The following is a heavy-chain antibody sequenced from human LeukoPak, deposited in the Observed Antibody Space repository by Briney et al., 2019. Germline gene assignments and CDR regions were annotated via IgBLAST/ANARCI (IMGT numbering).Heavy chain of an antibody. CDR2: IFYSGNT. D-gene: IGHD6-25*01. J-gene: IGHJ6*03. Sequence: PSETLSLTCTVSGGSISSGNYYWSWIRQHPGKGLEWIGYIFYSGNTYYNPSLKSRVTISVDTSKNQFSLKLTSVTAADTAVYYCARVQRPSLYYYMDVWGKGTAVTVSS. V-gene: IGHV4-31*03. CDR3: ARVQRPSLYYYMDV. CDR1: GGSISSGNYY.